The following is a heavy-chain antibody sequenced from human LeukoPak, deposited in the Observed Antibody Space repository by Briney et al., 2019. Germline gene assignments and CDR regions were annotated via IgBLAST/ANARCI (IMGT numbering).Heavy chain of an antibody. CDR3: AKDFDYVWGSYRYDYFDY. D-gene: IGHD3-16*02. V-gene: IGHV3-23*01. CDR1: GFTFSSYA. CDR2: ISGSGGST. Sequence: PGGSLRLSCAASGFTFSSYAMSWVRQAPGKGLEWVSAISGSGGSTYYADSVKGRFTISRDNSKHTLYLQMNSLRAEDTAVCYCAKDFDYVWGSYRYDYFDYWGQGTLVTVSS. J-gene: IGHJ4*02.